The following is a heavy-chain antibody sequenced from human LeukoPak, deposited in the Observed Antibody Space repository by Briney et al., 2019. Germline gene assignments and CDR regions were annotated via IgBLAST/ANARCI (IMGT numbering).Heavy chain of an antibody. CDR1: GFTLNYYW. V-gene: IGHV3-7*01. CDR2: INQDGSEK. J-gene: IGHJ4*02. D-gene: IGHD2-21*01. Sequence: GGSLRLSCGASGFTLNYYWMSWVRQAPGKGLEWVANINQDGSEKYFVDSVKGRFTISRDNAQNSVFLQMDSLRVDDTAVYYCARWVSQYYFDYWGQGTHVTVSS. CDR3: ARWVSQYYFDY.